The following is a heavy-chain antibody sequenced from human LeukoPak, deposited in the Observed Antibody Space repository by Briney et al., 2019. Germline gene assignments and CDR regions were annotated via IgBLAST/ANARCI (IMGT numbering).Heavy chain of an antibody. D-gene: IGHD1-26*01. CDR1: GFTFSSYS. J-gene: IGHJ4*02. V-gene: IGHV3-48*04. Sequence: PGGSLRLSCAASGFTFSSYSMNWVRQAPGKGLEWVSYISSSSSTIYYADSVKGRFTISRDNAKNSLYLQMNSLRAEDTAVYYCARDLVGAAFDYWGQGTLVTVSS. CDR3: ARDLVGAAFDY. CDR2: ISSSSSTI.